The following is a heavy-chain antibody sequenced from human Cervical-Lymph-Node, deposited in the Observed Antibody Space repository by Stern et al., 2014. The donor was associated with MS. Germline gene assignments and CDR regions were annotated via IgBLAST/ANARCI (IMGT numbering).Heavy chain of an antibody. CDR2: SDHSGST. CDR1: GGSISSSNW. Sequence: VQLVESGPGLVKPSGTLSLTCAVSGGSISSSNWWSWVRQSPGKGLEWIGESDHSGSTIYNPSLKSRVTGSVKKSKNRFPLNLRFVTAADTAVYFCARFPASRPHVFDSWGQGTLVTVSS. CDR3: ARFPASRPHVFDS. V-gene: IGHV4-4*02. D-gene: IGHD6-13*01. J-gene: IGHJ4*02.